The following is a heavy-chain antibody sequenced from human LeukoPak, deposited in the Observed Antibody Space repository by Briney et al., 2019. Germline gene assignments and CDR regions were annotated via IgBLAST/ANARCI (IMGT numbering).Heavy chain of an antibody. J-gene: IGHJ6*02. D-gene: IGHD3-10*01. CDR3: ARGLVTMVRGVINYYYYGMDV. V-gene: IGHV3-21*01. CDR1: GFTFSSYS. CDR2: ISSSSSYI. Sequence: GGSLRLSCAASGFTFSSYSMNWVRQAPGKGLEWVSSISSSSSYIYYADSVKGRFTISRDNAKNSLYLQMNSLRAEDTAVYYCARGLVTMVRGVINYYYYGMDVWGQGTTVTVS.